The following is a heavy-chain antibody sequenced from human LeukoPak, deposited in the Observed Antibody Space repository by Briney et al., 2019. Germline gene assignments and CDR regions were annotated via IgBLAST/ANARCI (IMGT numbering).Heavy chain of an antibody. V-gene: IGHV3-66*01. J-gene: IGHJ4*02. CDR2: IYSGGST. CDR3: ARGSFGMVRGVIEY. CDR1: GFTFSSNY. Sequence: GGSLRLSCAASGFTFSSNYMSWVRQAPGKGLEWVSVIYSGGSTYYADSVKGRFTISRDNSKNTLYLQMNSLRAEDTAVYYCARGSFGMVRGVIEYWGQGTLVTVSS. D-gene: IGHD3-10*01.